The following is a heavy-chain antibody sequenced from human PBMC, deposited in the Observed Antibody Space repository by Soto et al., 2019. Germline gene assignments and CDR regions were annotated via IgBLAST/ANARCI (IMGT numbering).Heavy chain of an antibody. CDR3: ARAYGSGSYPYYFDY. D-gene: IGHD3-10*01. CDR1: GYSISSGYY. V-gene: IGHV4-38-2*01. Sequence: SETLSLTCAVSGYSISSGYYWGWIRQPPGKGLEWIGSIYHSGSTYYNPSLKSRVTISVDTSKNQFSLKLSSVTAADTAVYYCARAYGSGSYPYYFDYWGQGTPVTVSS. CDR2: IYHSGST. J-gene: IGHJ4*02.